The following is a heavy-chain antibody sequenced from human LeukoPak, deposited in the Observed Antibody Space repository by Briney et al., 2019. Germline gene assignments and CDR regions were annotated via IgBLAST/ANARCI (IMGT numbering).Heavy chain of an antibody. V-gene: IGHV1-69*13. Sequence: SVKVSCKASGGTFSSYAISWVRQAPGQGLEWMGGIIPIFGTANYAQKFQGRVTITADESTSTAYMELSSLRSEDTAVYYCAKESSLGYCGGSSCHTGAFDIWGQGTMVTVSS. CDR1: GGTFSSYA. J-gene: IGHJ3*02. D-gene: IGHD2-2*02. CDR2: IIPIFGTA. CDR3: AKESSLGYCGGSSCHTGAFDI.